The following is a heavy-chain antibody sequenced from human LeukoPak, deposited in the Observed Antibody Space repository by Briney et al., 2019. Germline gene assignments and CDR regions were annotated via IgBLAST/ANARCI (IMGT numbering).Heavy chain of an antibody. CDR3: ATRSGGY. Sequence: AGGSLRLSCAASGFTFSSYSMNWVRQAPGKGREGVSSISSSSSYIYYADSVKGRFTIPRDNAKNSLYLQINSLRAEDTALYYCATRSGGYWGQGTLVTVSS. J-gene: IGHJ4*02. CDR2: ISSSSSYI. V-gene: IGHV3-21*01. CDR1: GFTFSSYS. D-gene: IGHD1-14*01.